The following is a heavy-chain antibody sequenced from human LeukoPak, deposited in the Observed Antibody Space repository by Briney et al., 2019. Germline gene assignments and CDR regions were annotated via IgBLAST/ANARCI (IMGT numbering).Heavy chain of an antibody. V-gene: IGHV3-23*01. D-gene: IGHD1-26*01. CDR1: GFTFSNYA. J-gene: IGHJ5*02. CDR2: ISGGDGTT. Sequence: GGSLRLSCAASGFTFSNYAMNWVRQAPGKGLEWVSSISGGDGTTFYADSVKDRFTISRDNSKNTLFLQMNSLRAEDTAVYYCARAFIVGATGWFDPWGQGTLVTVSS. CDR3: ARAFIVGATGWFDP.